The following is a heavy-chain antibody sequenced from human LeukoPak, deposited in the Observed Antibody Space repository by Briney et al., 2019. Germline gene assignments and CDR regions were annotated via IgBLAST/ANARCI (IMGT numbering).Heavy chain of an antibody. V-gene: IGHV4-4*09. CDR1: GGSISSYY. CDR2: IYTSGST. CDR3: ASFLSGYYVGDNANWFDP. Sequence: SETLSLTCTVSGGSISSYYWSWLRHPPGKGLEWIGYIYTSGSTNHNPSLKRPITIPVDKSKNQFSPKLNSFTPAHTSVHYCASFLSGYYVGDNANWFDPWGQGTVVTVSS. D-gene: IGHD3-3*01. J-gene: IGHJ5*02.